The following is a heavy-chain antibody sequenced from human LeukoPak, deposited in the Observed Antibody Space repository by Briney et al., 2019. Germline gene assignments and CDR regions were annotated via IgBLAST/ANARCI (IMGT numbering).Heavy chain of an antibody. CDR3: ASARGAHWNDVGFDY. V-gene: IGHV4-59*01. Sequence: NSSETLSLTCTVSGGSISSYYWSWIRQPPGKGLEWIGYIYYSGSTNYNPSLKSRVTISVDTFKNQFSLKLSSVTAADTAVYYCASARGAHWNDVGFDYWGQGTLVTVSS. J-gene: IGHJ4*02. CDR2: IYYSGST. D-gene: IGHD1-1*01. CDR1: GGSISSYY.